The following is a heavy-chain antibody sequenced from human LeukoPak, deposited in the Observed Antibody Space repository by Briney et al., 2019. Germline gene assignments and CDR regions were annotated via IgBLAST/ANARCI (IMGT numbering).Heavy chain of an antibody. CDR3: ATSSYYYGSGASPFDC. J-gene: IGHJ4*02. CDR1: VYIFTVYY. Sequence: GASVTVSCKSSVYIFTVYYIHWARQTPGQGREWMGWLNPHSGGTNYAQKLQGRVTITRDTPISTAYMELSRLKSDDSADYYCATSSYYYGSGASPFDCWGQGTLVTVSS. V-gene: IGHV1-2*02. CDR2: LNPHSGGT. D-gene: IGHD3-10*01.